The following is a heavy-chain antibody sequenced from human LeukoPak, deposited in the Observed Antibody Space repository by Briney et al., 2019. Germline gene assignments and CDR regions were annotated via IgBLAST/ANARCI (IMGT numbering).Heavy chain of an antibody. D-gene: IGHD3-10*01. CDR3: ATDLGWFGELLGPAFDI. CDR1: GYTLTELS. V-gene: IGHV1-24*01. CDR2: FDPEDGET. Sequence: GASVTVSCKVSGYTLTELSMHWVRQAPGKGLEWMGGFDPEDGETIYAQKFQGRVTMTEDTSTDTAYMELSSLRSEDTAVYYCATDLGWFGELLGPAFDIWGQGTMVTVSS. J-gene: IGHJ3*02.